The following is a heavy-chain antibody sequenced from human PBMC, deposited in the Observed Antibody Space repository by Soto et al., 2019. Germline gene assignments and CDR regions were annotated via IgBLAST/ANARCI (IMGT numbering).Heavy chain of an antibody. J-gene: IGHJ2*01. CDR2: IIPIFGTA. V-gene: IGHV1-69*12. Sequence: QVQLVQSGAEVKKPGSSVKVSCKASGGTFSSYAISWVRQAPGQGLEWMGGIIPIFGTANYAQKFQGRVTSTADEATSTAYMELSRLRSEDTAVYYCARDQGVIGGYWYFDLWGRGTLVTVSS. CDR3: ARDQGVIGGYWYFDL. CDR1: GGTFSSYA. D-gene: IGHD3-22*01.